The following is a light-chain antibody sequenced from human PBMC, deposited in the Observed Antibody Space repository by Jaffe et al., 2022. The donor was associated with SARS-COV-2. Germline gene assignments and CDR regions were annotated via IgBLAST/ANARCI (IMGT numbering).Light chain of an antibody. CDR3: QQYNKWPPMYT. CDR2: GAS. V-gene: IGKV3-15*01. J-gene: IGKJ2*01. Sequence: EIVMTQSPATLSVSPGERATLSCRASQSVSSRLVWYQQKPGQAPRLLIYGASTRATGIPARFSGSGSGTEFTLTISSLQSEDFAVYYCQQYNKWPPMYTFGQGTKLEIK. CDR1: QSVSSR.